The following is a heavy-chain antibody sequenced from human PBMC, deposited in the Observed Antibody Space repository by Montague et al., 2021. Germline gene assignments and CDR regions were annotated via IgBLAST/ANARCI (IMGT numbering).Heavy chain of an antibody. J-gene: IGHJ3*02. CDR1: GVSISSGGYY. CDR2: IYYRGST. CDR3: ARVTDSSGYYWGAFDI. Sequence: TLSLTCTVSGVSISSGGYYWSWIRQHPGKGLEWIGYIYYRGSTYYNPSLKSRVSISVDTSKTQFSLKLSSVTAADTAVYYCARVTDSSGYYWGAFDIWGQGTMVTVSS. D-gene: IGHD3-22*01. V-gene: IGHV4-31*03.